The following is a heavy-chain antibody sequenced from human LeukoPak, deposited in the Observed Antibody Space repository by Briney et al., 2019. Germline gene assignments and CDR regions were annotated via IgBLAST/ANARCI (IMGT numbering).Heavy chain of an antibody. CDR3: ARGVEPLAANTLAY. D-gene: IGHD1-14*01. CDR2: LYSDGNT. J-gene: IGHJ4*02. V-gene: IGHV3-53*01. CDR1: GFTVITND. Sequence: GGSLRLSCAASGFTVITNDMTWVRQAPGRWLEWVSVLYSDGNTKYADSVQGRFTISRDNSKNTLYLEMNSLSPDDTAVYYCARGVEPLAANTLAYWGQGTLVTVSS.